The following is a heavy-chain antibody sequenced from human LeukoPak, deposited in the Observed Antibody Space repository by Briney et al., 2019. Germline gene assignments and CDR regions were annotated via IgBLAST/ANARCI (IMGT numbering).Heavy chain of an antibody. J-gene: IGHJ4*02. CDR2: IRYDGNNK. V-gene: IGHV3-30*02. CDR3: AKDGHCPALCTTQIAVAGYNDN. CDR1: GFTFSSCA. Sequence: GGSLRLSCAASGFTFSSCAMHWVRQAPGKGLEWVAYIRYDGNNKNYADSVKGRFTISRDNSKNTVYLQMNSLRAEDTAIYYCAKDGHCPALCTTQIAVAGYNDNWGQGTLVTVSS. D-gene: IGHD6-19*01.